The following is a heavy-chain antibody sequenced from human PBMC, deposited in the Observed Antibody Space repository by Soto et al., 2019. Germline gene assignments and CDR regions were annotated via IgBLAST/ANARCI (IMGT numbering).Heavy chain of an antibody. J-gene: IGHJ6*02. V-gene: IGHV1-69*13. D-gene: IGHD5-18*01. CDR3: AGGVDTAMVTSSYYYGMDV. Sequence: SVKVSCKASGYTFSSYAINWVRQAPGQGLEWMGGIIAIFGAANYAQKFQGRVTITADESTSTAYIELSSLRSEDTAVYYCAGGVDTAMVTSSYYYGMDVWGQGTPVTVSS. CDR1: GYTFSSYA. CDR2: IIAIFGAA.